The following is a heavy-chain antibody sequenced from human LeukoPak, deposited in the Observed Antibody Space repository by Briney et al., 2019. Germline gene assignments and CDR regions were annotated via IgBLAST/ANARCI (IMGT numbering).Heavy chain of an antibody. CDR2: IYCSGST. CDR1: GGSISSYY. CDR3: ARDRGWFDP. Sequence: PSETLSLTCTVSGGSISSYYWSWIRQPPGKGLEWIGYIYCSGSTNYNPSLKSRVTISVDTSKNQFSLKLSSVTAADTAVYYCARDRGWFDPWGQGTLVTVSS. V-gene: IGHV4-59*01. J-gene: IGHJ5*02.